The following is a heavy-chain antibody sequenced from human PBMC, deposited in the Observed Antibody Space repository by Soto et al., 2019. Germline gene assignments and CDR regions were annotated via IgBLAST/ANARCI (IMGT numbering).Heavy chain of an antibody. J-gene: IGHJ6*02. V-gene: IGHV1-2*02. CDR1: GYTFTGYY. D-gene: IGHD2-15*01. CDR2: INPNSGGT. CDR3: ARRGAASYYYYRMDV. Sequence: GASVKVSCKASGYTFTGYYMHWVRQAPGQGLEWMGWINPNSGGTNYAQKFQGRVTMTRDTSISTAYMELSRLRSDDTAVYYCARRGAASYYYYRMDVWGQGTTVTAP.